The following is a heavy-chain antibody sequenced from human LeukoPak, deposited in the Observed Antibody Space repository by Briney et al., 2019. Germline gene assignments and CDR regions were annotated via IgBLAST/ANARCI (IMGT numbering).Heavy chain of an antibody. Sequence: PSETLSLTCTVSGGSISSYYWSWIRQPPGKRLEWIGYIYYSGSTNYNPSLKSRVTISVDTSKNQFSLKLSSVTAADTAVYYCATGGDILTDAFDIWGQGTMVTVSS. J-gene: IGHJ3*02. V-gene: IGHV4-59*01. CDR2: IYYSGST. CDR1: GGSISSYY. D-gene: IGHD3-9*01. CDR3: ATGGDILTDAFDI.